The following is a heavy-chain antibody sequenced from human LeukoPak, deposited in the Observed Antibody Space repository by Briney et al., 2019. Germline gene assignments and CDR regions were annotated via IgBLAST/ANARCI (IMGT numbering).Heavy chain of an antibody. V-gene: IGHV3-23*01. Sequence: TGGFLRLSCAASGFTFSSYAMSWVRQAPGKGLEWVSAISGSGGSTYYADSVKGRFTISRDNSKNTLYLQMNSLRAEDTAVYYCAKEDGYCSSTSCYCYFDYWGQGTLVTVSS. CDR3: AKEDGYCSSTSCYCYFDY. CDR2: ISGSGGST. J-gene: IGHJ4*02. CDR1: GFTFSSYA. D-gene: IGHD2-2*01.